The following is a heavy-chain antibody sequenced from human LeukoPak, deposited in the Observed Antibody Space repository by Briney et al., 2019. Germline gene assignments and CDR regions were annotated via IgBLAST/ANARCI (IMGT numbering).Heavy chain of an antibody. Sequence: GASVKVSCKASGHTFTSYDINGVRRATGQGLEWMGWMNPNSGNTGYAQKFQGRVTMTRNTSISTAYMELSSLRSEDTAVYYCAREGYEGFDFIDYWGQGTLVTVSS. V-gene: IGHV1-8*01. CDR3: AREGYEGFDFIDY. CDR2: MNPNSGNT. CDR1: GHTFTSYD. D-gene: IGHD2-2*01. J-gene: IGHJ4*02.